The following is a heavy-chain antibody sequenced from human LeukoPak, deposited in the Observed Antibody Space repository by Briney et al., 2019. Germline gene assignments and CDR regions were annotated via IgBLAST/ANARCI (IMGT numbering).Heavy chain of an antibody. V-gene: IGHV3-74*01. Sequence: GGSLRLSCAASGFTSSTAWMHWVRQTPQEGLVWVSRISGDGSTIPYAHTVKGRFTISRDNAKNTLNLQMNSLRADDTAVYYCARVNYGGNFDYWGQGTLVTVSS. CDR2: ISGDGSTI. D-gene: IGHD4-23*01. CDR3: ARVNYGGNFDY. J-gene: IGHJ4*02. CDR1: GFTSSTAW.